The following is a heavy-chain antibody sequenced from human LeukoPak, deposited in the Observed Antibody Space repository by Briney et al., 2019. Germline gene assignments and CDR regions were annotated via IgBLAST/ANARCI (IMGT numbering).Heavy chain of an antibody. J-gene: IGHJ6*02. V-gene: IGHV4-61*01. D-gene: IGHD2-2*01. CDR2: IYYSGST. CDR3: ARDLLLVLPLGESNNYYYGMDV. CDR1: GGSVSSGSYY. Sequence: SETLSLTCTVSGGSVSSGSYYWSWIRQPPGKGLEWIGYIYYSGSTNYNPSLKSRVTISVDTSKNQFSLKLSSVTAADTAVYYCARDLLLVLPLGESNNYYYGMDVWGQGTTVTVSS.